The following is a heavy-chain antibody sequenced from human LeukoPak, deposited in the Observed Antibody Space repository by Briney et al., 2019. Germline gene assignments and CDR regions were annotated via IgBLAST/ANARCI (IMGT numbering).Heavy chain of an antibody. CDR1: GFTVGSNY. D-gene: IGHD3-9*01. V-gene: IGHV3-53*01. J-gene: IGHJ3*02. Sequence: GGSLRLSCAASGFTVGSNYMSWVRQASGKGLEWVSVIYSGGTTYYADSVKGRFTISRDNSKNTLYLQMNSLRAEDTAVYYCARTYYDILTGYYMWAFDIWGQGTMVTVSS. CDR2: IYSGGTT. CDR3: ARTYYDILTGYYMWAFDI.